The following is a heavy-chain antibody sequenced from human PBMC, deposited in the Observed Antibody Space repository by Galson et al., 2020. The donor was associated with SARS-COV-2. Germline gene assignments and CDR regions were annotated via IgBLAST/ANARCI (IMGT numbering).Heavy chain of an antibody. J-gene: IGHJ4*02. CDR3: AGVYSGYVALDY. CDR1: GFSLSTSGMC. D-gene: IGHD5-12*01. Sequence: SGPTLVKPTQTLTLTCTFSGFSLSTSGMCVSWIRQPPGKALEWLARIDWDDDKYYSTSLKTRLTISKDTSKNQVVLTMTNMDPVDTATYYWAGVYSGYVALDYGGQGTLVTVSS. V-gene: IGHV2-70*11. CDR2: IDWDDDK.